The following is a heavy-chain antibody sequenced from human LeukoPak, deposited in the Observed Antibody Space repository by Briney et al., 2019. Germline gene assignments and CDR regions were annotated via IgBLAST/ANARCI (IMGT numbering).Heavy chain of an antibody. CDR1: GFTVSSSY. D-gene: IGHD4-11*01. J-gene: IGHJ4*02. CDR3: ARGGDYSDYYFDY. CDR2: IYSGGSI. Sequence: GGSLRLSCAASGFTVSSSYMTWVRQAPGKGLEWVSLIYSGGSIYYADSVKGRFTISRDNSKNTLYLQMNGLRAEDTAVYYCARGGDYSDYYFDYWGQATLVTVSS. V-gene: IGHV3-53*01.